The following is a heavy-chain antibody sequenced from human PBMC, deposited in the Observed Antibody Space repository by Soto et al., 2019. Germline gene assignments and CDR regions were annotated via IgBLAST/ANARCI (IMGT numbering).Heavy chain of an antibody. CDR1: GFTFSSFW. V-gene: IGHV3-74*01. Sequence: EVQLVESGGGLVQPGGSLRLSCTASGFTFSSFWMHWIRQVPGRGLMWVSRINPDGGTTHYADSVKGRFTASRDNAKNTLYLQLNRLRAEDTAVYYCARNRDGVDYWGQGTLVSVSS. J-gene: IGHJ4*02. CDR3: ARNRDGVDY. CDR2: INPDGGTT.